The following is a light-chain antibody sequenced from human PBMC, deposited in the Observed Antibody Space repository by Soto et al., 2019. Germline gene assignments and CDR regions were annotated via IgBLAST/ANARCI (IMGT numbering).Light chain of an antibody. CDR2: EDK. Sequence: NFMLTQPHSVSESPGRTVTISCTRSSGSNDSSSVQWHQQRPGSAPTSLIYEDKQRPSGVPDRFSGPIDSSSSSASLTFSGLKTEDEADYYCQSYDSTNRVFGGGTKLTVL. J-gene: IGLJ3*02. V-gene: IGLV6-57*04. CDR1: SGSNDSSS. CDR3: QSYDSTNRV.